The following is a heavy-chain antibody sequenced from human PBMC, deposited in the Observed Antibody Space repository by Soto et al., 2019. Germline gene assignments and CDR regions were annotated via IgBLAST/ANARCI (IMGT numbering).Heavy chain of an antibody. Sequence: GGSLRLSCAASGFTFSSYSMNWVRQAPGKGLEWVSSISSSSSYIYYADSVKGRFTISRDNAKNSLYLQMHSLRAEDTAVYYCARDASCSSTSCYSWYYFDYWGQGTLVTVS. CDR3: ARDASCSSTSCYSWYYFDY. D-gene: IGHD2-2*02. CDR1: GFTFSSYS. CDR2: ISSSSSYI. J-gene: IGHJ4*02. V-gene: IGHV3-21*01.